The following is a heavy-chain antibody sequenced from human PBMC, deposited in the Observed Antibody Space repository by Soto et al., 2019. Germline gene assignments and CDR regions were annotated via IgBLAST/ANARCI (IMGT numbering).Heavy chain of an antibody. CDR2: ISSSGSAM. Sequence: GGSLRLSCAVSGFTLSSYSFNWVRQAPGKGLEWVSYISSSGSAMYFADSVKGRFTISRDNAKNSLYLQMNSLRDEDTALYYCARGSPRYYDSSGYSLWYFDLWGRGTLVTVSS. CDR3: ARGSPRYYDSSGYSLWYFDL. CDR1: GFTLSSYS. D-gene: IGHD3-22*01. V-gene: IGHV3-48*02. J-gene: IGHJ2*01.